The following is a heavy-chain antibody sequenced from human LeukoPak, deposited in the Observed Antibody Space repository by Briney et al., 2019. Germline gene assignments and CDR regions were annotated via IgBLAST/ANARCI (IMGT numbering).Heavy chain of an antibody. D-gene: IGHD3-22*01. CDR3: ARQYYYDSSGTFDY. V-gene: IGHV1-69*01. Sequence: SVKVSCKASGGTFSSYAISWVRQAPGQGLEWMGGIIPIFGTANYAQKFQGRVTITADESTSTAYMGLCSLRSEDTAVYYCARQYYYDSSGTFDYWGQGTLVTVSS. CDR1: GGTFSSYA. J-gene: IGHJ4*02. CDR2: IIPIFGTA.